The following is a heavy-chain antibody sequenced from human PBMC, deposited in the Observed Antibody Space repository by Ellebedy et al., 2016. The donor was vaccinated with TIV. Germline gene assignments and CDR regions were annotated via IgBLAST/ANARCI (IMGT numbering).Heavy chain of an antibody. CDR1: GFTFSSYG. Sequence: GESLKISXAASGFTFSSYGMHWVRQAPGKGLEWVAVISYDGSNKYYADSVKGRFTISRDNSKNTLYLQMNSLRAEDTAVYYCARRDNWNYFDYWGQGTLVTVSS. D-gene: IGHD1-20*01. J-gene: IGHJ4*02. CDR3: ARRDNWNYFDY. V-gene: IGHV3-30*03. CDR2: ISYDGSNK.